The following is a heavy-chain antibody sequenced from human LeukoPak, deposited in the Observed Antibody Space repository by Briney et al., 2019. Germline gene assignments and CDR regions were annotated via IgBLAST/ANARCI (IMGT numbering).Heavy chain of an antibody. CDR3: TRRVLLWFGELGSYYFDY. Sequence: PGRSLRLSCTASGFTFGDYAMSWVRQAPGKGLEWVGFIRSKAYGGTTEYAASVKGRFTISRDDSKSIAYLQMNSLKTEDTAVYYCTRRVLLWFGELGSYYFDYWGRGTLVTVSS. CDR1: GFTFGDYA. V-gene: IGHV3-49*04. D-gene: IGHD3-10*01. CDR2: IRSKAYGGTT. J-gene: IGHJ4*02.